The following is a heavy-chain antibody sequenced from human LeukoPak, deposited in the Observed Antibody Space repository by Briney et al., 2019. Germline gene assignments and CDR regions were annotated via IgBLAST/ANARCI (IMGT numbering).Heavy chain of an antibody. CDR1: GYTFPSYF. CDR2: INPTGGST. D-gene: IGHD1-26*01. CDR3: ATEEAWGGSYNAFDI. Sequence: ASVTVSCKASGYTFPSYFMHWVRQAPGQGLEWMGIINPTGGSTTYAQKFQGRVTMTRDTSTSTVYMELSSLRSDDTAVYYCATEEAWGGSYNAFDIWGQGTMVTVSS. V-gene: IGHV1-46*01. J-gene: IGHJ3*02.